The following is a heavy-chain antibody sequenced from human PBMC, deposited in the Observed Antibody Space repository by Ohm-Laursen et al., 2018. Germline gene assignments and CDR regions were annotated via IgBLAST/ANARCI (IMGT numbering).Heavy chain of an antibody. CDR2: IWYDGSNQ. CDR3: AGEDGNCTSAVCYRRFDP. CDR1: GFTFSRYG. J-gene: IGHJ5*02. D-gene: IGHD2-8*01. Sequence: RSLRLSCAASGFTFSRYGMHWVRQAPGKGLEWVAVIWYDGSNQYYADSVKGRFTISRDNSQNTLYLQMNSLRAEDTAVYYCAGEDGNCTSAVCYRRFDPWGQGTLVTVSS. V-gene: IGHV3-33*01.